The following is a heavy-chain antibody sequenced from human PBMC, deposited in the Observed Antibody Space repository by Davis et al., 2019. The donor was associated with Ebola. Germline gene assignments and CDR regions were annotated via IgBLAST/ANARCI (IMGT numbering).Heavy chain of an antibody. Sequence: ASVKVSCKASGYTFTIYGISWVRQAPGQGLEWMGWISPYNGNTKYAQKIQDRVTMTTDTSTSTAYMELRSLRSDDTAVYYCARERGVGYCSGGSCYRYYYGMDVWGQGTTVTVSS. D-gene: IGHD2-15*01. CDR3: ARERGVGYCSGGSCYRYYYGMDV. V-gene: IGHV1-18*01. CDR1: GYTFTIYG. CDR2: ISPYNGNT. J-gene: IGHJ6*02.